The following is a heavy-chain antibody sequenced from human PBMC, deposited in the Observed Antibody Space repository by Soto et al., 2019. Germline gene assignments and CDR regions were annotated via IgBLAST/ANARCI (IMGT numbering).Heavy chain of an antibody. CDR2: ISYDGSNK. V-gene: IGHV3-30-3*01. D-gene: IGHD4-17*01. CDR1: GFTFSSYA. J-gene: IGHJ4*02. CDR3: ARTGDYVGDYFDY. Sequence: GGSLRLSCAASGFTFSSYAMHWVRQAPGKGLEWVAVISYDGSNKYYADSVKGRFTISRDNSKNTLYLQMNSLRAEDTAVYYCARTGDYVGDYFDYWGQGTLVTVSS.